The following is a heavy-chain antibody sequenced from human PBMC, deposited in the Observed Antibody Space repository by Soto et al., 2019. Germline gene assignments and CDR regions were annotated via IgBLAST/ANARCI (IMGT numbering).Heavy chain of an antibody. CDR3: VRGYCTTSPCSGDFQF. Sequence: XSVKVSCKASGYKFTTYFIHCVRQAPGQGLEWMGMIHPSGDTGYAQKFRGRVTMTIDTSTTTAYMELRNLTSEDTAVYFSVRGYCTTSPCSGDFQFWGQGNLVTVSS. CDR2: IHPSGDT. V-gene: IGHV1-46*01. CDR1: GYKFTTYF. D-gene: IGHD2-15*01. J-gene: IGHJ1*01.